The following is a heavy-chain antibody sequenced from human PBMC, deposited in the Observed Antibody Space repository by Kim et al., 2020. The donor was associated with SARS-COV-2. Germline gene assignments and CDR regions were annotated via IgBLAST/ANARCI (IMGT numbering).Heavy chain of an antibody. V-gene: IGHV3-30*04. J-gene: IGHJ4*02. CDR3: ARDTAGGFGELLGASFGY. CDR1: GFTFSSYA. Sequence: GGSLRLSCAASGFTFSSYAMHWVRQAPGKGLEWVAVISYDGSNKYYADSVKGRFTISRDNSKNTLYLQMNSLRAEDTAVYYCARDTAGGFGELLGASFGYWGQGTLVTVSS. D-gene: IGHD3-10*01. CDR2: ISYDGSNK.